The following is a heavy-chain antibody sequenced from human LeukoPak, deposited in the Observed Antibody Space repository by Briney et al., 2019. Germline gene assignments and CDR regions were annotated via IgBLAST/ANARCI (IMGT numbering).Heavy chain of an antibody. CDR3: AKDHYDYVWGSYRPPFTAGLV. J-gene: IGHJ4*02. Sequence: PGGSLRLSCAASGFTFSSYAMSWVRQAPGKGLEWVSAISGSGGSTYYADSVKGRFTISRDNSKNTLYLQMNSLRAEDTAVYYCAKDHYDYVWGSYRPPFTAGLVWGQGTLVTVSS. V-gene: IGHV3-23*01. CDR2: ISGSGGST. CDR1: GFTFSSYA. D-gene: IGHD3-16*02.